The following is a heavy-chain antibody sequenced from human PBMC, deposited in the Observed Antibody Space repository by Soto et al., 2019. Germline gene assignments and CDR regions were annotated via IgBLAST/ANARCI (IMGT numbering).Heavy chain of an antibody. D-gene: IGHD2-8*01. CDR2: IYYSGST. V-gene: IGHV4-31*03. CDR1: GGSISSGGYY. J-gene: IGHJ4*02. CDR3: AREIVLMVYANKEREYYFDY. Sequence: SETLSLTCTVSGGSISSGGYYWSWIRQHPGKGLEWIGYIYYSGSTYYNPSLKSRVTISVDTSKNQFSLKLSSVTAADTAVYYCAREIVLMVYANKEREYYFDYWGQGTLVTVSS.